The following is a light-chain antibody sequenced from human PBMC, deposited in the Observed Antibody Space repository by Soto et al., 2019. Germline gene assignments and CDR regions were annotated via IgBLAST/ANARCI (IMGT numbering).Light chain of an antibody. J-gene: IGLJ2*01. CDR2: SND. CDR3: DTWDDSLSGVV. CDR1: SSNIETHD. V-gene: IGLV1-47*02. Sequence: QSVLTQPPSASGTPGQRVTISCSGGSSNIETHDIYWHQQLPGSAPKLLIYSNDQRPSGVPDRFSASKSGTSASLAISGLRSDDEAEYFCDTWDDSLSGVVFGGGTKLTVL.